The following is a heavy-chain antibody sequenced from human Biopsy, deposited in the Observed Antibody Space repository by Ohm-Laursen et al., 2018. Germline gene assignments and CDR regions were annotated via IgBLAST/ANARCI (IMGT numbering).Heavy chain of an antibody. CDR1: GGDINNYY. CDR3: ASVVLGPTNDAFDL. Sequence: SETLPLTCNVSGGDINNYYWSWIRQPAGKGLEWIGRIYPGGSTNYNPSLKSRVTMSVDTSKKQLSLRLRSVTAADTAMYYCASVVLGPTNDAFDLWGQGTMVGVSS. D-gene: IGHD3-22*01. J-gene: IGHJ3*01. V-gene: IGHV4-4*07. CDR2: IYPGGST.